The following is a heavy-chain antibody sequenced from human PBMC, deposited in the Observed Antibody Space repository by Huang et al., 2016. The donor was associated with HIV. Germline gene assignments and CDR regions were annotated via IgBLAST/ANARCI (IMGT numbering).Heavy chain of an antibody. CDR3: ATGFDVFFDF. V-gene: IGHV1-24*01. J-gene: IGHJ4*02. CDR1: DYTLTELS. CDR2: FDPEIGET. Sequence: QVQLVQSRAEVKKPGASVKVSCKVSDYTLTELSIHWVRQPPGQGLEWMGGFDPEIGETIYAQKFQGRVTMTEDTSTETAFMELSGLRPEDTAVYYCATGFDVFFDFWGQGTLVTVSS. D-gene: IGHD3-9*01.